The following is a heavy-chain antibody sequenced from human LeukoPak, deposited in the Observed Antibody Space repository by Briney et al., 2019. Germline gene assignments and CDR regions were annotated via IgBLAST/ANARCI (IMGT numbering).Heavy chain of an antibody. V-gene: IGHV4-31*03. J-gene: IGHJ4*02. D-gene: IGHD3-9*01. CDR2: IYYSGST. CDR1: GGSISSGGYY. CDR3: ARGGLNYYDILTGYDY. Sequence: SETLSLTCTVSGGSISSGGYYWRWIRQHPGKGLEWIGYIYYSGSTYYNPSLKSRVTISVDTSKNQFSLKLSSVTAADTAVYYCARGGLNYYDILTGYDYWGQGTLVTVSS.